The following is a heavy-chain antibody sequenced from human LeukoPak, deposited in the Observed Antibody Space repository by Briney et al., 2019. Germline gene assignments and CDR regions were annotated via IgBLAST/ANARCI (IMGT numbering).Heavy chain of an antibody. J-gene: IGHJ4*02. CDR2: IKQDGSEK. D-gene: IGHD4-17*01. V-gene: IGHV3-7*01. CDR1: GFTFSSYW. Sequence: GGSLRLSRAASGFTFSSYWMSWVRQAPGKGLEWVANIKQDGSEKYYVDSVKGRFTISRDNAKNSLYLQMNSLRAEDTAVYYCARDSLGAPLDYWGQGTLVTVSS. CDR3: ARDSLGAPLDY.